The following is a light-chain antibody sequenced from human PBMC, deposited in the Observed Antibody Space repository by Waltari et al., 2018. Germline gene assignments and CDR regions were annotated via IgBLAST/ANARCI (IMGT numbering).Light chain of an antibody. CDR1: SGHNNNA. Sequence: QPVLTQPPSASASLGASVKLTCTLSSGHNNNAIAWHQQQPEKGPRFLMKVNSDGRHSKGEWIPDLFSGSSSGTELYLIISSLQSEDEADYYCQTWGTGTWVFGGGTRLTVL. V-gene: IGLV4-69*01. J-gene: IGLJ3*02. CDR2: VNSDGRH. CDR3: QTWGTGTWV.